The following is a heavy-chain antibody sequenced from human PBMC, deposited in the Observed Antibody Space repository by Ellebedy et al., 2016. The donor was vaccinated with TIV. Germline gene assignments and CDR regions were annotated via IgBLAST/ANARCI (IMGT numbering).Heavy chain of an antibody. V-gene: IGHV1-2*02. D-gene: IGHD2-15*01. CDR3: ARRPSRGGSLDY. CDR2: INPNSGGT. J-gene: IGHJ4*02. CDR1: GSTFSGYY. Sequence: ASVKVSCXASGSTFSGYYVHWVRQAPGQGLEWMGWINPNSGGTTYAQKFQGRVNLTRDTSITTAYMELRSLRSDDTAVYYCARRPSRGGSLDYWGQGTLVTVSP.